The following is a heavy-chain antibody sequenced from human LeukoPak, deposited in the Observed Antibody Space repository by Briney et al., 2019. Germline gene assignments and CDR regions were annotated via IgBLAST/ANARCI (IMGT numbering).Heavy chain of an antibody. J-gene: IGHJ3*01. CDR3: ARSSGWRDAFDF. CDR2: TYNSGNT. Sequence: TLSLTCSVSGGSISISGFYWNRIRQLPGKGLEWIGYTYNSGNTYYNPSFGSRVTISTDTSMDQFFLKSHSVTAADTAVYYCARSSGWRDAFDFWGRGTMVTVSS. V-gene: IGHV4-31*03. CDR1: GGSISISGFY. D-gene: IGHD6-19*01.